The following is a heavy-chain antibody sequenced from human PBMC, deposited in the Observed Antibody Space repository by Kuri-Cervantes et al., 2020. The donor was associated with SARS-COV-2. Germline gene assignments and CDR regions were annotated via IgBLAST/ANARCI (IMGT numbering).Heavy chain of an antibody. V-gene: IGHV3-30*04. CDR2: ISYDGSSK. CDR3: ARVYEYVRLAWGKDV. CDR1: GFTFSNYA. D-gene: IGHD2/OR15-2a*01. J-gene: IGHJ6*02. Sequence: GGSLRLSCAVSGFTFSNYAMHWVRQAPGKGLEWVAVISYDGSSKYYADSVKGRFTISRDNPKNTLYLQMNRLTIEDTAVYYCARVYEYVRLAWGKDVWGQGTTVTVSS.